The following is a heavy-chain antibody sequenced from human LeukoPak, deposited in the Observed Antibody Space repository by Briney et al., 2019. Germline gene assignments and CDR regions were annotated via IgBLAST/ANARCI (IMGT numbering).Heavy chain of an antibody. CDR2: IYSGGST. Sequence: GGSLRLSCAASGFTVSINYMNWVRQAPGKGLEWVSVIYSGGSTYYADSVKGRFTISRDNSKNTLYLQMNSLRAEDTAVYYCAREAVTRNYFDYWGQGTLVTVSS. CDR3: AREAVTRNYFDY. D-gene: IGHD4-17*01. V-gene: IGHV3-53*01. CDR1: GFTVSINY. J-gene: IGHJ4*02.